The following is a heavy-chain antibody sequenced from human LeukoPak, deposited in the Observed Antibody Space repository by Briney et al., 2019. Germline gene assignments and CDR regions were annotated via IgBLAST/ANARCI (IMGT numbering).Heavy chain of an antibody. CDR3: ARDRGGRTGLDD. V-gene: IGHV3-7*04. D-gene: IGHD2-15*01. CDR2: IKEDGSEK. J-gene: IGHJ4*02. Sequence: GGSLRLSCAASGITFSRSWMSWVRQAPGKGLEWVAFIKEDGSEKYYVDSVKGRFTISRDNAENSLYLQMNSLRADDTAVYYCARDRGGRTGLDDWGQGTLVTVSS. CDR1: GITFSRSW.